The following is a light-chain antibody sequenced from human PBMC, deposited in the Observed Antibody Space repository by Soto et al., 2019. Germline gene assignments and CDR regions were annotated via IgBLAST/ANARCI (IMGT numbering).Light chain of an antibody. J-gene: IGLJ3*02. V-gene: IGLV2-14*01. CDR3: SAYTARSTLV. CDR1: SSDIGDYDY. Sequence: QSALTQPASVSGSPGQSITISCTGTSSDIGDYDYVSWYQHLPGKAPKLLIFDVTHRPSGVSDRFSGSKSGNTASLTISGVRPEDEADYYCSAYTARSTLVFGGGTKVTVL. CDR2: DVT.